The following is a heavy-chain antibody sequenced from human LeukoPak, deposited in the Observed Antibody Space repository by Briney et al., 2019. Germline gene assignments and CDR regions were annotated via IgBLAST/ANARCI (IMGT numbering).Heavy chain of an antibody. D-gene: IGHD6-6*01. CDR1: GGSISSSSYY. CDR2: IYYSGST. J-gene: IGHJ4*02. CDR3: AGESIAAGASVDY. Sequence: SETLSLTCTVSGGSISSSSYYWGWIRQPPGKGLEWIGYIYYSGSTNYNPSLKSRVTISVDTSKNQFSLKLSSVTAADTAVYYCAGESIAAGASVDYWGQGTLVTVSS. V-gene: IGHV4-61*01.